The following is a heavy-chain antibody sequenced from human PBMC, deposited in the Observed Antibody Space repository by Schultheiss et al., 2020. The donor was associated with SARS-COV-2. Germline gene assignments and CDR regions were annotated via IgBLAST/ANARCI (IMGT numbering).Heavy chain of an antibody. CDR2: IYYSGST. D-gene: IGHD3-22*01. CDR1: GGSVSSYY. V-gene: IGHV4-59*02. CDR3: ARLDYSSGYYYVGWFDP. Sequence: SETLSLTCTVSGGSVSSYYWSWIRQHPGKGLEWLGYIYYSGSTYYNPSLKSRVTISVDTSKNQFSLKLSSVTAADTAVYYCARLDYSSGYYYVGWFDPWGQGTLVTVSS. J-gene: IGHJ5*02.